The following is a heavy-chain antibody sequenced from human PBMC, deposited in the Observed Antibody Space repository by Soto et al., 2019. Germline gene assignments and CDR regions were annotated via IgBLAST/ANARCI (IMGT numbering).Heavy chain of an antibody. Sequence: VGSLRLSCAASGFTFNTYSMTWVRQPPRKGLEWVSVISDSADRTYYGDSVKGRFTISRDNSKNTLYLQMNRLRAEDTAVYYCAKLRAYSGYGYFDYWGQGTLVTVSS. CDR3: AKLRAYSGYGYFDY. CDR2: ISDSADRT. D-gene: IGHD5-12*01. J-gene: IGHJ4*02. V-gene: IGHV3-23*01. CDR1: GFTFNTYS.